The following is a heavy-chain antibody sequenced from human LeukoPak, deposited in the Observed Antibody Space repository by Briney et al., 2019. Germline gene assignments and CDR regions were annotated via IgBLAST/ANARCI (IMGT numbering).Heavy chain of an antibody. CDR1: GYSFIDYY. J-gene: IGHJ1*01. D-gene: IGHD6-13*01. V-gene: IGHV1-2*02. CDR3: ARIGISARGTNFHH. Sequence: ASVKVSCKTSGYSFIDYYIHWVRQAPGQGLEWMGWINSNSADTNYAQNFQGRVTMTRDTSISTAYMELSRLRSDDTALYYCARIGISARGTNFHHWGQGTLVTVSS. CDR2: INSNSADT.